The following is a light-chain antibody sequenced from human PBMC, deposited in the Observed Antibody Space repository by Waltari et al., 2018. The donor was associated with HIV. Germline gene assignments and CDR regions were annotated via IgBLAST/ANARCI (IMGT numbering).Light chain of an antibody. J-gene: IGLJ2*01. CDR3: ASYAGRNNLV. V-gene: IGLV2-8*01. CDR2: EVY. Sequence: QSALTQPPSASGSPGQSVTISCTGTSRDVGGYNYVSWYKQHPGEAPKAVIFEVYKRPSGVPDRLSGSKSGNTASLTVSGLQAEDEATYYCASYAGRNNLVFGGGTKLTIL. CDR1: SRDVGGYNY.